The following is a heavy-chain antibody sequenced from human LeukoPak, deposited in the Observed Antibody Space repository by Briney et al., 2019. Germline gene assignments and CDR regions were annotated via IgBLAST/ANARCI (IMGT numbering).Heavy chain of an antibody. J-gene: IGHJ4*02. CDR1: GFTASSNY. CDR2: IYIGVST. Sequence: GSLRLSCAASGFTASSNYMSCVRQAPGKGLEWVSVIYIGVSTYYADSVKGRFTISRDNSKNTLYLQMNSLRAEDTAVYYCARGVVHRESYSNFDYWGQGTLVTVSS. D-gene: IGHD1-26*01. V-gene: IGHV3-53*01. CDR3: ARGVVHRESYSNFDY.